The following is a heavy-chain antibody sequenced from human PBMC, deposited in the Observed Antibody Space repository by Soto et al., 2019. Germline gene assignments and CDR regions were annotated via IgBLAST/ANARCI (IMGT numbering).Heavy chain of an antibody. CDR3: AKSPDFWSGYFYYYYYGMDV. Sequence: QVQLVESGGGVVQPGRSLRLSCAASGFTFSSYGMHWVRQAPGKGLEWVAVISYDGSNKYYADSVKGRFTISRDNSKNTLYLQMNSLRAEDTAVYYCAKSPDFWSGYFYYYYYGMDVWGQGTTVTVSS. D-gene: IGHD3-3*01. CDR2: ISYDGSNK. V-gene: IGHV3-30*18. CDR1: GFTFSSYG. J-gene: IGHJ6*02.